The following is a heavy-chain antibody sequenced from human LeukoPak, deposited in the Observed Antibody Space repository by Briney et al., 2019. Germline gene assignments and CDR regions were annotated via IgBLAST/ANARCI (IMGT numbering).Heavy chain of an antibody. CDR3: ARCNDAGGYHFDY. D-gene: IGHD2/OR15-2a*01. V-gene: IGHV6-1*01. CDR2: TYYRSKWYN. Sequence: SQTLSLTCAISGDSVSSNSAAWNWIRQSPSRGLEWLGRTYYRSKWYNDYAVSVKSRVTINPDTSNNQFSLQLSSVTAADTAVYYCARCNDAGGYHFDYWGQGALVTVSS. J-gene: IGHJ4*02. CDR1: GDSVSSNSAA.